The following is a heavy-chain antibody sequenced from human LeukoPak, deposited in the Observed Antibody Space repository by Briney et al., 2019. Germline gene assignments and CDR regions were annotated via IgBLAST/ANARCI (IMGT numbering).Heavy chain of an antibody. Sequence: GGSLRLSCAASGFTFSSYGMHWVRQAPGKGLEWVAVISYDGSNKYYADSVKGRFTISRDNSKNTLYLQMNSLRAEDTAVYYCAKCVMAGGGYYYGMDVWGQGTTVTVSS. CDR3: AKCVMAGGGYYYGMDV. J-gene: IGHJ6*02. CDR1: GFTFSSYG. V-gene: IGHV3-30*18. CDR2: ISYDGSNK. D-gene: IGHD3-10*01.